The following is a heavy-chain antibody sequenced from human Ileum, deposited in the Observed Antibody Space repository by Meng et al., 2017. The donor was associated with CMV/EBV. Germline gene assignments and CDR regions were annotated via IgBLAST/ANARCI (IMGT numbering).Heavy chain of an antibody. CDR1: GGSISTYC. CDR3: ARRVREVRERSWENWLTP. CDR2: ICGTGTI. Sequence: QAHLRESGPGLVRPSETLSLICTVSGGSISTYCWNWIRQSAGKRLEWIGRICGTGTIQYNPSFKSRLTLSLDTSKSQFSLRLTSVTAADTAVYFCARRVREVRERSWENWLTPWGQGILVTVSS. V-gene: IGHV4-4*07. J-gene: IGHJ5*02. D-gene: IGHD3-10*01.